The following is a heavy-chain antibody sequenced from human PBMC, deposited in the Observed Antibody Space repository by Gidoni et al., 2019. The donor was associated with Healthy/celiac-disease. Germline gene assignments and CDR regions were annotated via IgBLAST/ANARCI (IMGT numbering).Heavy chain of an antibody. CDR3: ARQRRYYYGSGSYPADLAEIIDYYYGMDV. D-gene: IGHD3-10*01. CDR1: GVAISSYY. V-gene: IGHV4-59*08. J-gene: IGHJ6*02. CDR2: IYYRGST. Sequence: QVQLQESGPGLGKPSETLSLTCTVSGVAISSYYSSWIRQPPGKGLEWIGYIYYRGSTNYNPSLKSRVTISVDTSKNQFSLKLSSVLAADTAVYYCARQRRYYYGSGSYPADLAEIIDYYYGMDVWGQGTTVTVSS.